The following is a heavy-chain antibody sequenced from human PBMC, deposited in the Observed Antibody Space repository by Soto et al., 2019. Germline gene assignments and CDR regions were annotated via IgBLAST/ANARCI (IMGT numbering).Heavy chain of an antibody. D-gene: IGHD3-9*01. CDR2: ISGSGGST. Sequence: GGSLRLSCAASGFTFSSYAMSWVRQAPGKGLEWVSAISGSGGSTYYADSVKGRFTISRDNSKNTLYLQMNSLRAGDTAVYYCAKDLLDFDSFYCDYWGQGTLVTVSS. CDR3: AKDLLDFDSFYCDY. V-gene: IGHV3-23*01. CDR1: GFTFSSYA. J-gene: IGHJ4*02.